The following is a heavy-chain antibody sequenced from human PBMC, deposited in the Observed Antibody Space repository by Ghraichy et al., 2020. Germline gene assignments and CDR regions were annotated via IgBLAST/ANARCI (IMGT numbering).Heavy chain of an antibody. CDR3: ARRDGDYDRGFFDY. D-gene: IGHD4-17*01. J-gene: IGHJ4*02. CDR2: VYYSGSA. CDR1: SGSVSTSSSY. V-gene: IGHV4-39*01. Sequence: SQTLSLTCTVSSGSVSTSSSYWGWIRQPPGKGLEWIGSVYYSGSAHYSPSLTSRVTISVDTSKNQFSLKLTSVTAADTAVYYCARRDGDYDRGFFDYWGQGTLVTVAS.